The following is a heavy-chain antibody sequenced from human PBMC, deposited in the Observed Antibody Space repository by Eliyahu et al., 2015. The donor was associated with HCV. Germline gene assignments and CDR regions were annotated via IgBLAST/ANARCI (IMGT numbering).Heavy chain of an antibody. CDR1: GLPFSSYE. J-gene: IGHJ4*02. Sequence: EVQLVESGGGLVQPGGSXRLXCAASGLPFSSYEMNWVRQAPGKGLGWVSYISSSGSTIYYADSVKGRFTISRDNAKNSLYLQMNSLRAEDTAVYYCAREYGDYYFDYWGQGTLVTVSS. CDR2: ISSSGSTI. D-gene: IGHD4-17*01. V-gene: IGHV3-48*03. CDR3: AREYGDYYFDY.